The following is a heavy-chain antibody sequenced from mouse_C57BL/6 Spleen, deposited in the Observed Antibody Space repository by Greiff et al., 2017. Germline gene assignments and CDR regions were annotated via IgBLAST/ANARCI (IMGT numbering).Heavy chain of an antibody. CDR2: IYPRSCTT. J-gene: IGHJ3*01. CDR3: ASPLYYGSSYDWFAY. Sequence: VQLQQSGAELARPGASVKLSCTASGYTFTSYGISWVKQRTGQGLEWIGEIYPRSCTTYYNEKFKGKAALTADKSSSTAYMELRSLTSEDSAVYFCASPLYYGSSYDWFAYRGPRTLVTVS. V-gene: IGHV1-81*01. CDR1: GYTFTSYG. D-gene: IGHD1-1*01.